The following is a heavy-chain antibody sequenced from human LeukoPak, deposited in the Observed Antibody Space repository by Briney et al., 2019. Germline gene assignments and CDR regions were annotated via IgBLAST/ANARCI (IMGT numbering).Heavy chain of an antibody. V-gene: IGHV3-23*01. D-gene: IGHD4/OR15-4a*01. CDR1: GFTFIKYA. Sequence: GGSLRLSCAASGFTFIKYAMSWVRQAPGKGLEWVSSISGSSGGTYYADSVKGRFTISRDNSNNTVYLQMNSLRAEDTAVYYCAKDVPDMTMAVVPFDYWGQGTLVTVSS. J-gene: IGHJ4*02. CDR3: AKDVPDMTMAVVPFDY. CDR2: ISGSSGGT.